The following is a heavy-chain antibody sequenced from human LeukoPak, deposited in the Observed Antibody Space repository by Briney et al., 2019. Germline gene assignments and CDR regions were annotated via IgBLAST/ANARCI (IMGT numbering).Heavy chain of an antibody. CDR1: GGSISSYY. CDR3: ARGARSSDY. V-gene: IGHV4-59*08. D-gene: IGHD5-12*01. Sequence: SETLSLTCTVSGGSISSYYWSWIRQPPGKGLEWIGYIYHSGSTYYNPSLKSRVTISVDTSKNQFSLKLSSVTAADTAVYYCARGARSSDYWGQGTLVTVSS. J-gene: IGHJ4*02. CDR2: IYHSGST.